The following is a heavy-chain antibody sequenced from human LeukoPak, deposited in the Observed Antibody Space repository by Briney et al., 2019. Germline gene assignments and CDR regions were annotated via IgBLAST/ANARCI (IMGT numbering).Heavy chain of an antibody. V-gene: IGHV3-30*18. CDR1: GFTFSSYG. Sequence: GGSLRLSCAASGFTFSSYGMHWVRQAPGKGLEWVAVISYDGSNKYYADSVKGRFTISRDNSKNTLYLQMNSLRAEDAAVYYCAKGPLIEVAGTTWDYWGQGTLVTVSS. CDR3: AKGPLIEVAGTTWDY. CDR2: ISYDGSNK. J-gene: IGHJ4*02. D-gene: IGHD6-19*01.